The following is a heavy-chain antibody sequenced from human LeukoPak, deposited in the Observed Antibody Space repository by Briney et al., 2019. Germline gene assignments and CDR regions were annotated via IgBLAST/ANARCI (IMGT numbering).Heavy chain of an antibody. V-gene: IGHV4-59*08. D-gene: IGHD3-9*01. J-gene: IGHJ4*02. Sequence: SETLSLTCTVSGGSISSYYWSWIRQPPGKGLEWIGYIYHSGSTNYNPSLKSRVTISVDTSKNQFSLKLSSVTAADTAVYYCARSVILTGYYISSYYFDYWGQGTLVIVSS. CDR3: ARSVILTGYYISSYYFDY. CDR1: GGSISSYY. CDR2: IYHSGST.